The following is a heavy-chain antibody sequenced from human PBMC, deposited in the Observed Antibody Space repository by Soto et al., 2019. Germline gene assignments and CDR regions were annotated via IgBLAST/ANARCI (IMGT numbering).Heavy chain of an antibody. V-gene: IGHV4-31*03. Sequence: QVQLQESGPGLVKPSQTLSLTCTVSGGSISSGGSYWSWIRQDPGKGLEWIGYIHYSGTTYYNPFLMSRVTISVDTSKNQFSLKLSSVTAADTAVYYCANYDYGAKWFRRWFDPWGQGTLVTVSS. CDR2: IHYSGTT. CDR3: ANYDYGAKWFRRWFDP. CDR1: GGSISSGGSY. D-gene: IGHD4-17*01. J-gene: IGHJ5*02.